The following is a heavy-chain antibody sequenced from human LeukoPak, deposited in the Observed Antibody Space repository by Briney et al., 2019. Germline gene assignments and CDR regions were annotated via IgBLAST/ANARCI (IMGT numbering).Heavy chain of an antibody. CDR1: GDSVSTNNAA. J-gene: IGHJ5*02. V-gene: IGHV6-1*01. Sequence: SQTLSLTCAISGDSVSTNNAAWNWIRLSPSRGLEWLGRTYYMSKWNNDYAVSVKSRITINPDTSKNQFSLQLNSVTPEDTAVYYCARGTYTFGAYWFDPWGQGILVTVSS. CDR2: TYYMSKWNN. D-gene: IGHD5-18*01. CDR3: ARGTYTFGAYWFDP.